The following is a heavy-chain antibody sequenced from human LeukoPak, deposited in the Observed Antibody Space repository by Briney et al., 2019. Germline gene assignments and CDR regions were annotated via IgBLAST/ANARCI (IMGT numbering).Heavy chain of an antibody. CDR3: ARSLKYYYYYYMDV. CDR1: GFTFSSYW. V-gene: IGHV3-7*01. CDR2: IKRDGSEK. J-gene: IGHJ6*03. Sequence: PGGSLRLSCAASGFTFSSYWMSWVRQAPGKGLEWVANIKRDGSEKYYVDSVKGRFTISRDNAKNSLYLQMNSLRAEDTAVYYCARSLKYYYYYYMDVWGKGTTVTVSS.